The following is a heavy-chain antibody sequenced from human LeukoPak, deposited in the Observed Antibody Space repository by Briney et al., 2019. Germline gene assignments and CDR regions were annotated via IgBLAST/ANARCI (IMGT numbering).Heavy chain of an antibody. CDR1: GDSISNLY. V-gene: IGHV4-59*11. Sequence: SETLFLTCNVSGDSISNLYWNWIRQSPGKGLEWIGYINYNGVTNYNPSLKTRVTISTDTSKNQFSLKVTSVTAADTAMYYCARGNTGGYYQNDYWGQGTLVTVSS. CDR2: INYNGVT. J-gene: IGHJ4*02. CDR3: ARGNTGGYYQNDY. D-gene: IGHD3-22*01.